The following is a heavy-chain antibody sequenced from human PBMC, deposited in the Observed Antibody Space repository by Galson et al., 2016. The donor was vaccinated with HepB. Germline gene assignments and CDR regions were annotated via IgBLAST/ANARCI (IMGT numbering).Heavy chain of an antibody. CDR3: ARDYEVVTNYGMGV. CDR1: GFTFSSYE. Sequence: SLRLSCAASGFTFSSYEMNWVRQAPGKGLEWVSYISSSGSTIYYADSVKGRFTISRDNAKNSLYLQMNSLRAEDTAVYYCARDYEVVTNYGMGVWGQGTTVTVSS. J-gene: IGHJ6*02. V-gene: IGHV3-48*03. D-gene: IGHD4-23*01. CDR2: ISSSGSTI.